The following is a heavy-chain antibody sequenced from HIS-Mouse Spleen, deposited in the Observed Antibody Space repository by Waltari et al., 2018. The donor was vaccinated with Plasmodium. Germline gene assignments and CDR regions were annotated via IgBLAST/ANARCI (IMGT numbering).Heavy chain of an antibody. CDR2: LYYSGST. V-gene: IGHV4-59*01. D-gene: IGHD6-6*01. CDR1: GGSISSYY. Sequence: QVQLQESGPGLVKPSETLSLTCTVSGGSISSYYWSWIRHPPGKGLEWIGYLYYSGSTNYNPSLKSRVTISVDTSKNQFSLKLSSVTAADTAVYYCARNGGIAARNWFDPWGQGTLVTVSS. J-gene: IGHJ5*02. CDR3: ARNGGIAARNWFDP.